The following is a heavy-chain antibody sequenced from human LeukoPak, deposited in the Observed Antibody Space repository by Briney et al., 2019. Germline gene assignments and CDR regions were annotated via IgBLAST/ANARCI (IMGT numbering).Heavy chain of an antibody. CDR2: IDPNRGGT. V-gene: IGHV1-2*02. Sequence: GASVKVSCKASGYTFTGYYLRWVRQAPGQGLEWMGWIDPNRGGTNYAQKFQGQVTMTRDTSISTAYMELSRLTSDDTAVYYCARDPKNTYYLDVWGKGTTVTVSS. CDR1: GYTFTGYY. J-gene: IGHJ6*03. CDR3: ARDPKNTYYLDV.